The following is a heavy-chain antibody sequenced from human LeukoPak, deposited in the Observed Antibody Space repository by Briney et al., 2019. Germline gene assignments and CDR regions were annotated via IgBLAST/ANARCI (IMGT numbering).Heavy chain of an antibody. D-gene: IGHD4-17*01. CDR3: ATDLNDYGGNLVFGY. CDR2: FDPEDGET. Sequence: ASVKVSCNVSGYTLTELSMHWVRQAPGKGLEWMGGFDPEDGETIYAQKFQGRVTMTEDTSTDTAYMELSSLRSEDTAVYYCATDLNDYGGNLVFGYWGQGTLVTVSS. CDR1: GYTLTELS. J-gene: IGHJ4*02. V-gene: IGHV1-24*01.